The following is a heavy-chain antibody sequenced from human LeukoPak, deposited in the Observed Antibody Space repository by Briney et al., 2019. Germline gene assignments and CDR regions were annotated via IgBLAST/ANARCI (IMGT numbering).Heavy chain of an antibody. J-gene: IGHJ6*02. V-gene: IGHV1-2*06. CDR1: GYTFTGYY. Sequence: ASVTVSCTASGYTFTGYYMHWVRQAPGQGLEWMGRINPNSGGTNYAQKFQGRVTMTRDTSISTAYMELSRLRSDDTAVYYCARTTVTTRTYYYGMDVWGQGTTVTVSS. CDR3: ARTTVTTRTYYYGMDV. D-gene: IGHD4-17*01. CDR2: INPNSGGT.